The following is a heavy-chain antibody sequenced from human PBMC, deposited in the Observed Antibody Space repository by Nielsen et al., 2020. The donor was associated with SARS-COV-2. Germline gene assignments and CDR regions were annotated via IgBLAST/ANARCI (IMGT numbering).Heavy chain of an antibody. CDR3: ARFRIADDTFDV. J-gene: IGHJ3*01. Sequence: WIRQPPGKALEWLAHIDWDDDSYYSPSLRTRLTISKDTSKNQVVLTMTNLDPVDTATYYCARFRIADDTFDVWGQGTMVTVSS. D-gene: IGHD2-15*01. V-gene: IGHV2-70*01. CDR2: IDWDDDS.